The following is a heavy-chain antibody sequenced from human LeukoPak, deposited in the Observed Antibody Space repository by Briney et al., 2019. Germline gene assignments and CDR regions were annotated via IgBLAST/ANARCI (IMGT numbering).Heavy chain of an antibody. CDR2: INYSGST. V-gene: IGHV4-59*08. J-gene: IGHJ4*02. CDR3: ARSGSGKYIY. D-gene: IGHD1-26*01. Sequence: SETLSLTCTVSGGSISSYYWSWIRRPPGKGLEWIGYINYSGSTNHNPSLKSRVTISVDTSKNQFSLKLSSVTAADTAVYYCARSGSGKYIYRGQGTLVTVSS. CDR1: GGSISSYY.